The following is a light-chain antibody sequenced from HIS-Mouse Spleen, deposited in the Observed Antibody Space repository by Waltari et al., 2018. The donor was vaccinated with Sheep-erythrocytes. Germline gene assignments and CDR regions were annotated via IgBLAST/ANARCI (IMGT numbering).Light chain of an antibody. J-gene: IGLJ3*02. Sequence: QSALTQPPSASGSPGQSVTTPCTGTSSAVGGYNYVPWYQPHPGKAPKLMIYEVSKRPSGVPDRFSGSKSGNTASLTVSGLQAEDEADYYCSSYAGSNNWVFGGGTKLTVL. CDR3: SSYAGSNNWV. CDR1: SSAVGGYNY. V-gene: IGLV2-8*01. CDR2: EVS.